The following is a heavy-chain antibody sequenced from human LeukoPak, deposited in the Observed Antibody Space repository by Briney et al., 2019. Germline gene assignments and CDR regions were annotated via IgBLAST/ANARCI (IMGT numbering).Heavy chain of an antibody. CDR2: ISWDGSST. V-gene: IGHV3-43*01. CDR1: GFTFDDYT. CDR3: AKAEQQLSYTYDAFDI. Sequence: GGSLRLSCAASGFTFDDYTMHWVRQTPGKGLEWVSLISWDGSSTFYADTVKGRFTISRDNSKNFLFLQMNTLRTEDTALYYCAKAEQQLSYTYDAFDIWGQGTMVTVSS. J-gene: IGHJ3*02. D-gene: IGHD6-13*01.